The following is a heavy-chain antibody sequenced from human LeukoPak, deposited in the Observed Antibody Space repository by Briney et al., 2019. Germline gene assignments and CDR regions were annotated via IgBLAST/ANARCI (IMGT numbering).Heavy chain of an antibody. CDR2: IIPIFGTA. D-gene: IGHD5-18*01. J-gene: IGHJ4*02. CDR3: AGAQVYSYGYVEYYFDY. V-gene: IGHV1-69*05. Sequence: ASVKVSCKASGGTFSSYAISWVRQAPGQGLEWMGGIIPIFGTANYAQKFQGRVTITTDEPTSTAYMELSSLRSEDTAVYYCAGAQVYSYGYVEYYFDYWGQGTLVTVSS. CDR1: GGTFSSYA.